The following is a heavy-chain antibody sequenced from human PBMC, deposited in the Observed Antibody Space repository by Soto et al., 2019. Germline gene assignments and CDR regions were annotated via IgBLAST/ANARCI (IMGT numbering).Heavy chain of an antibody. Sequence: ASVKVSCKASGGTFSSYAISWVRQAPGQGLEWMGGIIPIFGTANYAQKFQGRVTITADESTSTAYMELSSLSSEDTAVYYCARGEEYCSSTSCYNDYYYYMDVWGKGTTVTVSS. V-gene: IGHV1-69*13. D-gene: IGHD2-2*02. CDR1: GGTFSSYA. CDR3: ARGEEYCSSTSCYNDYYYYMDV. J-gene: IGHJ6*03. CDR2: IIPIFGTA.